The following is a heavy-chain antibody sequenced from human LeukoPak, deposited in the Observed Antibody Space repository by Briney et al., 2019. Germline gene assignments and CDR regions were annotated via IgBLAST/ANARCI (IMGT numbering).Heavy chain of an antibody. J-gene: IGHJ6*04. Sequence: ASVKVSCKASGGTLSSYTISWVRQAPGQGLEWMGGIIPLFGTPDYAQKFQDRLTITADKSTSTAYMELSSLRSEDTAVYYCASATLRCSGGSCYEMDVWGKGTTVTVSS. V-gene: IGHV1-69*06. CDR1: GGTLSSYT. CDR2: IIPLFGTP. D-gene: IGHD2-15*01. CDR3: ASATLRCSGGSCYEMDV.